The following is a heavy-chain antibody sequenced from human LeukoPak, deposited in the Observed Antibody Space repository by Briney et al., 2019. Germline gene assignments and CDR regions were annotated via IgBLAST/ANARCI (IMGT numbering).Heavy chain of an antibody. Sequence: SETLSLTCAVYGGSFSGYYWSWIRQPPGKGLEWIGEINHSGSTNYNPSLKSRVTISVDTSKHQFSLKLSSVTAADTAVYYCARGGTAMVPPTYYYYYMDVWGKGTTVTVSS. CDR3: ARGGTAMVPPTYYYYYMDV. CDR1: GGSFSGYY. J-gene: IGHJ6*03. V-gene: IGHV4-34*01. CDR2: INHSGST. D-gene: IGHD5-18*01.